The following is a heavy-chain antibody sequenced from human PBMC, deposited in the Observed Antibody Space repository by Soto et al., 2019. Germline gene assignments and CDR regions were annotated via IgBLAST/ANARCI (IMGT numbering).Heavy chain of an antibody. D-gene: IGHD1-26*01. CDR2: IYHSGST. Sequence: QVQLQESGPGLVQPSETLSLTCTVSGGSVSSGSYYWRWIRQPPGKGLEWIGYIYHSGSTNYNPSLKSRVTIPVDTSTNQFSLKLSSVTAADTAVDYCAGGSYLDAYDIWGQGTMVTVSS. CDR1: GGSVSSGSYY. CDR3: AGGSYLDAYDI. V-gene: IGHV4-61*01. J-gene: IGHJ3*02.